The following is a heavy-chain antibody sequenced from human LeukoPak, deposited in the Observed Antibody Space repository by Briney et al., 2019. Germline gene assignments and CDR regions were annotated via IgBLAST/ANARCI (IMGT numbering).Heavy chain of an antibody. D-gene: IGHD6-13*01. CDR2: IKQDGSEK. Sequence: GGSLRLSCAASAFTFSSFWMSWVRQAPGKGLEWVANIKQDGSEKYYVDSVKGRFTISRDNARKSVYLQLNSVRAEDTAVYYCAREGRLAGADYWGQGTLVTVSS. CDR3: AREGRLAGADY. CDR1: AFTFSSFW. J-gene: IGHJ4*02. V-gene: IGHV3-7*01.